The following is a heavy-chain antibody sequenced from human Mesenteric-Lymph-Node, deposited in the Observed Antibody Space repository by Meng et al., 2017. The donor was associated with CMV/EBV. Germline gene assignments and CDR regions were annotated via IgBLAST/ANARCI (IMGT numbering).Heavy chain of an antibody. CDR3: ARALLVPAAHYYYYYYGVDV. CDR1: GFTFSHCP. V-gene: IGHV3-30-3*01. J-gene: IGHJ6*02. CDR2: ISYDGNNQ. D-gene: IGHD2-2*01. Sequence: GGSLRLSCAASGFTFSHCPMHWVRQAPGKGPEWVAVISYDGNNQYYADSLKGRFTISRDNSKNTLYLEMDSLRAEDTAVYYCARALLVPAAHYYYYYYGVDVWGQGTTVTVSS.